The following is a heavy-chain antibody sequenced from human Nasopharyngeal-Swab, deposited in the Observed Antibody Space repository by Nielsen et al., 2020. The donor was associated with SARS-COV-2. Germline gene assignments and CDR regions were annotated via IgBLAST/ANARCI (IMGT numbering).Heavy chain of an antibody. Sequence: GGSLRLSCEASGFTFGSYTMNWVRQAPGKGLEWVSFISSSGSIAYYADSVKGRFTISSDNANNSLYLQMNSLRADDTAVYYCVSDGALIQLWLLPHALDIWGQGTLVTVSS. CDR2: ISSSGSIA. V-gene: IGHV3-48*04. CDR3: VSDGALIQLWLLPHALDI. CDR1: GFTFGSYT. D-gene: IGHD5-18*01. J-gene: IGHJ3*02.